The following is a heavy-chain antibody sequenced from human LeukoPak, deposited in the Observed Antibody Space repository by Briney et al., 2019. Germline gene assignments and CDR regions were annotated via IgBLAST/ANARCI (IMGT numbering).Heavy chain of an antibody. CDR1: GVSISSSNSY. D-gene: IGHD3/OR15-3a*01. J-gene: IGHJ4*02. Sequence: SETLSLTCTVSGVSISSSNSYWGWIRQPPGKGLEWIGSIYYSGNTYYNASLKSQVSISIDTSKNQFSLRLISVTAADTAVYYCARQTGSGLFILPGGQGTLVTVSA. CDR3: ARQTGSGLFILP. V-gene: IGHV4-39*01. CDR2: IYYSGNT.